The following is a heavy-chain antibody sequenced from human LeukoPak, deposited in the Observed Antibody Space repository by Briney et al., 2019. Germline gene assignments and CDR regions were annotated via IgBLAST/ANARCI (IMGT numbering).Heavy chain of an antibody. CDR3: ARDFTFGGVVYPPYFDY. D-gene: IGHD3-16*01. V-gene: IGHV4-34*01. CDR2: INHSGST. CDR1: GGPFSGYY. J-gene: IGHJ4*02. Sequence: SETLSLTCAVYGGPFSGYYWSWIRQPPGKGLEWIGEINHSGSTNYNPSLKSRVTISVDTSKNQFSLKLSSVTAADTAVYYCARDFTFGGVVYPPYFDYWGQGTLVTVSS.